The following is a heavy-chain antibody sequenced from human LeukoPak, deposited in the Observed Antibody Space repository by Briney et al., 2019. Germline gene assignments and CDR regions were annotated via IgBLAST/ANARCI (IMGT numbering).Heavy chain of an antibody. CDR1: GFTVSSNY. J-gene: IGHJ4*02. CDR2: IYTSGST. V-gene: IGHV3-66*01. Sequence: GGSLRLSCAASGFTVSSNYMSWVRQAPGKGLEWVSVIYTSGSTYYADSVEGRFTISRDNSQNTLYLQMNSLRAEDTAVYYCTTEYNFNYYDSSGYYYWGQGTLVTVSS. D-gene: IGHD3-22*01. CDR3: TTEYNFNYYDSSGYYY.